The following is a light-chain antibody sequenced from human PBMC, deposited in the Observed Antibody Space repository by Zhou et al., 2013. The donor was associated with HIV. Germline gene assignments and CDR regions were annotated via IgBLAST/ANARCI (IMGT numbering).Light chain of an antibody. CDR2: GAS. Sequence: EIVLTQSPGTLSLSPGERATLSCRASQSVSSRYLGWYQQKPGQAPRLLIYGASTRATGIPARFSGSGSGTEFTLTISSLQSEDFAVYYCQQYNNWPPWTFGQGTKVEIK. CDR1: QSVSSRY. J-gene: IGKJ1*01. CDR3: QQYNNWPPWT. V-gene: IGKV3-15*01.